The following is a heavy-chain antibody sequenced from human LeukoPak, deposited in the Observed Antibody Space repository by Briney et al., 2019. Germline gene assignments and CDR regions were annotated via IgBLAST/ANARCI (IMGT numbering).Heavy chain of an antibody. D-gene: IGHD5-18*01. Sequence: SETLSLTCTVSGGSISSSSYYWGWIRQPPGKGLEWIGSIYYSGSTYYNPSLKSRVTISVDTSKNQFSLKLSSVTAADTAVYYCTAMVEFDAFDIWGQGTMVTVSS. J-gene: IGHJ3*02. CDR1: GGSISSSSYY. V-gene: IGHV4-39*01. CDR2: IYYSGST. CDR3: TAMVEFDAFDI.